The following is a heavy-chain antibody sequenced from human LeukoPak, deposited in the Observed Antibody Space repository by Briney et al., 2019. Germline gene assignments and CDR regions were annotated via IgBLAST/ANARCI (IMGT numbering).Heavy chain of an antibody. D-gene: IGHD3-16*01. CDR1: GFTFSSYW. V-gene: IGHV3-74*01. CDR2: INIDGSNT. J-gene: IGHJ6*02. Sequence: GGSLRLSCAASGFTFSSYWMHWVRQAPGKGLVWVSRINIDGSNTNYADSVKGRFTISRDNAKNSLYLQMSSLRAEDAAVYYCAREGGYQYYYAMDVWGQGTTVTVSS. CDR3: AREGGYQYYYAMDV.